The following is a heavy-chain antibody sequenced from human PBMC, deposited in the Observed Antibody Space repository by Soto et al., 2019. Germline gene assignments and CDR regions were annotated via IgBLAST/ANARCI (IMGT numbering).Heavy chain of an antibody. Sequence: GGSLRLSCAASVFSISGYAMSGVRQAPGKGLEWVSAISGSGGSTYYADSVKGRFTISRDNSKNTLYLQMNSLRAEDTAVYYCAKDIDYSNLDYFDYWGQGTLVTVSS. V-gene: IGHV3-23*01. CDR2: ISGSGGST. CDR1: VFSISGYA. D-gene: IGHD4-4*01. CDR3: AKDIDYSNLDYFDY. J-gene: IGHJ4*02.